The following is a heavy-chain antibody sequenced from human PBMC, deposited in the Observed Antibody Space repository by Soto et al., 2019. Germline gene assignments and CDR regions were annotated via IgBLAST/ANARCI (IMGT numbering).Heavy chain of an antibody. Sequence: GASVKVSCKASGYTFTGYYMNWARQAPGQGLEWMGWINPDNGVPNYAQKFQGRVTLSRDTSINTAYMELSRLTSDDTAMYYCARTDYLFSTLTYYFDYWGQGTLVTVSS. CDR2: INPDNGVP. J-gene: IGHJ4*02. V-gene: IGHV1-2*02. CDR3: ARTDYLFSTLTYYFDY. CDR1: GYTFTGYY. D-gene: IGHD3-16*01.